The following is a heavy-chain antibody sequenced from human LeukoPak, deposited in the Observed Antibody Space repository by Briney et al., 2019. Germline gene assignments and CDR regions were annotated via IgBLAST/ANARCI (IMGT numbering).Heavy chain of an antibody. D-gene: IGHD2-21*01. V-gene: IGHV1-8*02. Sequence: ASVKVSCKASGYTFTGYYMHWVRQAPGQGLEWMGWMNPNSGNTGYAQKFQGRLTMTRNTSISTAYMELSSLRSEDTAVYYCARGSYSYSWFDPWGQGTLVTVSS. CDR2: MNPNSGNT. CDR1: GYTFTGYY. CDR3: ARGSYSYSWFDP. J-gene: IGHJ5*02.